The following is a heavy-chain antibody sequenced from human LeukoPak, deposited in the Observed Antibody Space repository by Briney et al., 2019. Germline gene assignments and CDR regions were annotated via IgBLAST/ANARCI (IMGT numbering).Heavy chain of an antibody. CDR2: ISSGGSVM. D-gene: IGHD1-26*01. V-gene: IGHV3-11*04. Sequence: GGSLRLSCAASGFTFSDYYMSWIRQAPGKGLEWVLYISSGGSVMYYADSVKGRFTISRDNAKNSLYLQVNSLRAEDTAVYYCAGGGGSYYFDSWGQGTLVTVSS. J-gene: IGHJ4*02. CDR1: GFTFSDYY. CDR3: AGGGGSYYFDS.